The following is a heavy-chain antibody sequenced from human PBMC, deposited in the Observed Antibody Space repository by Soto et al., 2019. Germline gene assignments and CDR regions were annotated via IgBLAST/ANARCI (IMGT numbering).Heavy chain of an antibody. Sequence: GASVKVSCKASGYTFTSYYMHWVRQAPGQGLEWMGIINPSGGSTSYAQKFQGRVTMTRDTSTGTAYMELRSLRSEDTAVYYCARDSVIAVAGICDYWGQGTLVTVSS. V-gene: IGHV1-46*01. CDR1: GYTFTSYY. D-gene: IGHD6-19*01. CDR2: INPSGGST. J-gene: IGHJ4*02. CDR3: ARDSVIAVAGICDY.